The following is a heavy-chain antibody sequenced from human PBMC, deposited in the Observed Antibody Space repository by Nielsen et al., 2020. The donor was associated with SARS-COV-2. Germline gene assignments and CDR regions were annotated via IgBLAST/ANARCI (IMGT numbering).Heavy chain of an antibody. CDR1: GFTFSNAW. D-gene: IGHD2-15*01. CDR3: TTEVVVVGDIGFY. J-gene: IGHJ4*02. Sequence: GESLTISCAASGFTFSNAWMSWVRQAPGKGLEWVGRIKSKTDGGTTDYVAPVKGRFTISRDDSKNTLYLQMNSLKTEDTAVYYYTTEVVVVGDIGFYWGQGTLVTVSS. V-gene: IGHV3-15*01. CDR2: IKSKTDGGTT.